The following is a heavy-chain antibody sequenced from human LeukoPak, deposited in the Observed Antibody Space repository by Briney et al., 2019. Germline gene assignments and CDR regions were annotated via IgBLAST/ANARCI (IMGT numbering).Heavy chain of an antibody. J-gene: IGHJ4*02. V-gene: IGHV3-33*06. CDR2: IWYDGSNK. CDR3: AKDRSLSIDY. CDR1: GFTFRNYG. Sequence: GGSLRLSCAASGFTFRNYGMDWVRQAPGKGLEWVAVIWYDGSNKYYADSVKGRFTISRDNSKNTLYLQMNSLRAEDTAVYYCAKDRSLSIDYWGQGTLVTVSS.